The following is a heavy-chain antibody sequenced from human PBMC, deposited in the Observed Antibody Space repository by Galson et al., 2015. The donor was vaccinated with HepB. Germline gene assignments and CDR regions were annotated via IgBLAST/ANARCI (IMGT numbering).Heavy chain of an antibody. CDR3: ARVGWAGSYPD. Sequence: SVKVSCKASGGTFSSYSISWVRQAPGQGLEWMGRIIPILGIANYAKKFQGRVTITADKSTSTAYMELSRLGSEDTAVYYCARVGWAGSYPDWGQGTLVTVSS. V-gene: IGHV1-69*02. CDR1: GGTFSSYS. CDR2: IIPILGIA. J-gene: IGHJ4*02. D-gene: IGHD3-10*01.